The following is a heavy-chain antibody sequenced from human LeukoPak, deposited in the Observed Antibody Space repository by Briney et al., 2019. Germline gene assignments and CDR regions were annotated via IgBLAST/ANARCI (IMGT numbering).Heavy chain of an antibody. Sequence: SVKVSCKASGGTFSSYAISWVRQAPGQGLEWMGGIIPIFGTANYAQKFQGRVTITADESTSTAYMELSSLRSEDTAVYYCARRVGSTSCYAGSCGMDVWGQGTTVTVSS. CDR3: ARRVGSTSCYAGSCGMDV. J-gene: IGHJ6*02. V-gene: IGHV1-69*13. CDR2: IIPIFGTA. D-gene: IGHD2-2*01. CDR1: GGTFSSYA.